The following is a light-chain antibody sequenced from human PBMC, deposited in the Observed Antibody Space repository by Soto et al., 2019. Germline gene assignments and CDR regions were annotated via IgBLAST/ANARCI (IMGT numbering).Light chain of an antibody. Sequence: DIQMTQSPSTLSASVGDRVTITCRASQYISSWLAWYQQKPGKAPKLLIYKASSLESGVPSRFSGSGSGTEFTLTISSLQPDDFAAYYCQQYNSQRTFGQGNKVEIK. CDR2: KAS. V-gene: IGKV1-5*03. CDR1: QYISSW. J-gene: IGKJ1*01. CDR3: QQYNSQRT.